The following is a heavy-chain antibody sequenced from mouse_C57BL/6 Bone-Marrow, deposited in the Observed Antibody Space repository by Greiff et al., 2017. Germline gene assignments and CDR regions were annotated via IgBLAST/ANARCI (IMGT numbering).Heavy chain of an antibody. D-gene: IGHD2-4*01. V-gene: IGHV5-9-1*02. J-gene: IGHJ2*01. CDR2: ISSGGDYI. Sequence: EVQVVESGEGLVKPGGSLKLSCAASGFTFSSYAMSWVRQTPEKRLEWVAYISSGGDYIYYADTVKGRFTISRDNARNTLYLQMSSLKSEDTAMYYCTRDRDDYGLDFDYWGQGTTLTVSS. CDR3: TRDRDDYGLDFDY. CDR1: GFTFSSYA.